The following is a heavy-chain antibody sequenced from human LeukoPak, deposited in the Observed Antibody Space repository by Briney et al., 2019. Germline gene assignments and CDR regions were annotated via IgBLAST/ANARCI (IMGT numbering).Heavy chain of an antibody. Sequence: PGGSLRLSCAASGFTFSSYSMNWVRQAPGKGLEWVSYISSSSSTIYYADSVKGRFTISRDNAKNSLYLQMNSLRAEDTAVYYCARYLLPGYSSGWYVSGYYMDVWGKGTTVTVSS. CDR3: ARYLLPGYSSGWYVSGYYMDV. CDR2: ISSSSSTI. D-gene: IGHD6-19*01. J-gene: IGHJ6*03. V-gene: IGHV3-48*04. CDR1: GFTFSSYS.